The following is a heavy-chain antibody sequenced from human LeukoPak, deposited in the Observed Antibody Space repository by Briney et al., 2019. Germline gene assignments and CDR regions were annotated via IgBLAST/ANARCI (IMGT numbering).Heavy chain of an antibody. CDR1: GYTLTSYY. J-gene: IGHJ4*02. Sequence: ASVKVSCKASGYTLTSYYMHWVRQVPGQGLEWMGIINPSDGTTRYAQKFQGRVTMTRDTSTSTVYMELSSLRSEDTAVYYCARGWLVVHSSGYYNIDYWGQGTLVTVSS. CDR3: ARGWLVVHSSGYYNIDY. CDR2: INPSDGTT. V-gene: IGHV1-46*01. D-gene: IGHD3-22*01.